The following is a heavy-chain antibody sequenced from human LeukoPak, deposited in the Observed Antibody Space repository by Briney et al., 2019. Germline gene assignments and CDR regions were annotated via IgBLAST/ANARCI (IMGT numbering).Heavy chain of an antibody. CDR2: ISSSSSYI. CDR1: GFTFSSYS. D-gene: IGHD2-15*01. Sequence: PGGSLRLSGAASGFTFSSYSMNWVRQAPGKGLEWVSSISSSSSYIYYADSVKGRFTISRDNAKNSLYLQMNSLRAEDTAVYYCARSSRRYCSGGSCYSGVLGYLDYWGQGTLVTVSS. V-gene: IGHV3-21*01. J-gene: IGHJ4*02. CDR3: ARSSRRYCSGGSCYSGVLGYLDY.